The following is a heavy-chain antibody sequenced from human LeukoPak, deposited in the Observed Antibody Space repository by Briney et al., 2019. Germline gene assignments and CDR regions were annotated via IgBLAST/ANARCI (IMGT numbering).Heavy chain of an antibody. CDR1: GGTFSSYA. Sequence: SVKVSCKASGGTFSSYAISWVRQAPGQGLEWMGGIIPIFGTANYAQKFQGRVTITADESTSTAYMELSSLRSEDTAVYYCARLSSGTTPVDYWGQGSLVTVSS. D-gene: IGHD1-7*01. J-gene: IGHJ4*02. CDR2: IIPIFGTA. CDR3: ARLSSGTTPVDY. V-gene: IGHV1-69*01.